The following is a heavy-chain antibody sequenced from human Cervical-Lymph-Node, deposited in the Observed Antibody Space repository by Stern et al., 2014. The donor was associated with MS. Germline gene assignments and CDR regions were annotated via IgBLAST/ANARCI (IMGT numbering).Heavy chain of an antibody. CDR2: ISYDADVK. CDR3: AKKSVGTTGTTTAFDY. V-gene: IGHV3-30*18. CDR1: GFTFSNYG. J-gene: IGHJ4*02. Sequence: VQLEESGGGVVQPGTSLRLSCAVSGFTFSNYGMHWVRQAPGKGLEWVAVISYDADVKFYADSVKGRFTISRDTPKNTMYLHLNSLKVEDTAVYFCAKKSVGTTGTTTAFDYWGQGTLVTVSS. D-gene: IGHD1-1*01.